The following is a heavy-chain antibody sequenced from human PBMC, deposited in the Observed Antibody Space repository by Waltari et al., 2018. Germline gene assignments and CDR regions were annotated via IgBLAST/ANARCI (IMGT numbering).Heavy chain of an antibody. V-gene: IGHV3-23*01. D-gene: IGHD6-6*01. CDR3: AKDVGDAARQALDY. Sequence: EVQLLESGGGLVQPGGSLRLSCAASGFTFSTFAMNWVRQAPGKGLEWASALNPGGGTTYYADAVKGRFTISRDNSKNTLYLQMNSLTAEDTALYYCAKDVGDAARQALDYWGQGALVTVSP. CDR2: LNPGGGTT. J-gene: IGHJ4*02. CDR1: GFTFSTFA.